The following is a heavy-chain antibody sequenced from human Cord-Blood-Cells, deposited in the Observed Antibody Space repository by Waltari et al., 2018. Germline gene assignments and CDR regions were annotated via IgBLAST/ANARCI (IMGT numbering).Heavy chain of an antibody. V-gene: IGHV4-39*07. CDR1: GGSISSSGYY. Sequence: QLQLQESGPGLVKPSETLSLTCTVSGGSISSSGYYWGWIRQPPGKGLEWIGSIYYSGSTHYNPSLKRRVTISVDTSKNQFSLKLSAVTAADTAVYYCARQAGATAFDIWGQGTMVTVSS. J-gene: IGHJ3*02. CDR2: IYYSGST. CDR3: ARQAGATAFDI. D-gene: IGHD1-26*01.